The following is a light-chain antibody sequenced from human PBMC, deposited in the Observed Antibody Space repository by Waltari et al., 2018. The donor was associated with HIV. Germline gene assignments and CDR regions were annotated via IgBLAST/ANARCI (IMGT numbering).Light chain of an antibody. V-gene: IGLV2-14*03. CDR1: SNDVGGYNY. Sequence: QSALTQPASASGSPGQSIPISCTGPSNDVGGYNYVSWYQQHPGKAPKLMIYDVSKRPSGVSNRFSGSKSGNTASLTISGLQAEDEADYYCSSYTSSSTPLVVFGGGTKLTVL. CDR3: SSYTSSSTPLVV. J-gene: IGLJ2*01. CDR2: DVS.